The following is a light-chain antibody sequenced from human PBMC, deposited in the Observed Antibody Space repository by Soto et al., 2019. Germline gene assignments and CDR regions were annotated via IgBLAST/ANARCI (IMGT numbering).Light chain of an antibody. CDR3: QTWDTGARVV. V-gene: IGLV4-69*01. J-gene: IGLJ2*01. Sequence: QLVLTQSPSASASLGASVKLTCTLSSGHSSYAIAWHQQQPEKGPRYLMKLSSDGSHSKGDGLPDRFSGSSSGAERYLTISSLQSEDEADYYCQTWDTGARVVFGGGTKLTVL. CDR1: SGHSSYA. CDR2: LSSDGSH.